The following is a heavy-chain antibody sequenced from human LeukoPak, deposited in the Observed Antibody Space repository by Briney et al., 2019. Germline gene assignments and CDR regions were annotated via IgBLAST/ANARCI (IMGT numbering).Heavy chain of an antibody. J-gene: IGHJ2*01. D-gene: IGHD6-13*01. CDR1: GYTFTSYD. V-gene: IGHV1-8*03. Sequence: ASVKVSCKASGYTFTSYDINWVRQATGQGLEWMAWMNPNSGNTGYAQKFQGRVTITRNTSISTAYMELSSLRSEDTAVYYCARGEGVDSSWYRRPGLPTTGPGFWYFDLWGRGTLVTVSS. CDR2: MNPNSGNT. CDR3: ARGEGVDSSWYRRPGLPTTGPGFWYFDL.